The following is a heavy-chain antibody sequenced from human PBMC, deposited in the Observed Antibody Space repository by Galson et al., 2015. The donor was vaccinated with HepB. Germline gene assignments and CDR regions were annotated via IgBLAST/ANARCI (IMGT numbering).Heavy chain of an antibody. D-gene: IGHD3-22*01. CDR2: IFYSGTT. J-gene: IGHJ6*02. V-gene: IGHV4-39*01. CDR1: GGSISSRSYY. CDR3: AAGKRARITMIVPKHNVYSLDV. Sequence: SETLSLTCTVSGGSISSRSYYWDWIRQSPGKGLEWIGNIFYSGTTYYNPSLKSRVTISVDTSKSQFSLKLSSVTAADTATYYCAAGKRARITMIVPKHNVYSLDVWGQGTTVTVSS.